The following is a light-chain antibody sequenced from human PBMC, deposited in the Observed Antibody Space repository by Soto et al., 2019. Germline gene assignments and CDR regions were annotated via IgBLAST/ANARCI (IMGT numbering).Light chain of an antibody. Sequence: QSALTQPASVSGSPGQSITISCTGTSFDVGGYYHVSWYEQHPGKAPKLIIYDVSNRPSGVSNRSSGSKSGNTASLTISGLHAEEEAYYFCTSDTSSATLVFGGGTKLTVL. J-gene: IGLJ3*02. CDR2: DVS. V-gene: IGLV2-14*03. CDR1: SFDVGGYYH. CDR3: TSDTSSATLV.